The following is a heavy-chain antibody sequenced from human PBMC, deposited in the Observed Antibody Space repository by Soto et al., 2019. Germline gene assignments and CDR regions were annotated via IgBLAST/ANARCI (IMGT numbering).Heavy chain of an antibody. J-gene: IGHJ6*02. CDR3: ARDFRPVVVPAAITYYYYGMDV. CDR1: GYTFTSYY. Sequence: ASVKVSCKASGYTFTSYYMHWVRQAPGQGLEWMGIINPSGGSTSYAQKFQGRVTMTRDTSTSTVYMELSSLRSEDTAVYYCARDFRPVVVPAAITYYYYGMDVWGQGTTVTVSS. V-gene: IGHV1-46*01. CDR2: INPSGGST. D-gene: IGHD2-2*01.